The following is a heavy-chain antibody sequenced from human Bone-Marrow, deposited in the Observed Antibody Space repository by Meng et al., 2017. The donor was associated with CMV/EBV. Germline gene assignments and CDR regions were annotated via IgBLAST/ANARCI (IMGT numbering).Heavy chain of an antibody. V-gene: IGHV1-18*01. D-gene: IGHD2-2*01. Sequence: ASVKVSCKASGYTFTSYGISWVRQAPGQGLEWMGWISAYNGNTNYAQKLQGRVTMTTDTSTSTAYMELRSLRSEDTAVYYCARDHRCSSTSCDDFAIWGQGQMVNVSS. CDR2: ISAYNGNT. CDR1: GYTFTSYG. J-gene: IGHJ3*02. CDR3: ARDHRCSSTSCDDFAI.